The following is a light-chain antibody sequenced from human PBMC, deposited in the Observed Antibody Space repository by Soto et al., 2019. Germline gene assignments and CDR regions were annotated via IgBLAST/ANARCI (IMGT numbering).Light chain of an antibody. Sequence: SSELTQPPSVSVAPGKTARITCGGNNIGSKSVHWYQQKPGQAPVLVIYYDSDRPSGIPERFSGSNSGNTATLTISRVEAGDEADYYCQVWDSSSGFGTGTKLTVL. CDR2: YDS. CDR3: QVWDSSSG. CDR1: NIGSKS. V-gene: IGLV3-21*04. J-gene: IGLJ1*01.